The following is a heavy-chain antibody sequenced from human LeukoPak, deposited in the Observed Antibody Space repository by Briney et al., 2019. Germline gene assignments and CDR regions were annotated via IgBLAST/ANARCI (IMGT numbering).Heavy chain of an antibody. D-gene: IGHD6-13*01. Sequence: PGGSLRLSCAASGFTFRSYAMSWVRQAPGKGLEWVSGISVSGGNTDSADSVKGRFTISRDNSKNTLYLQMNSLRAEDTAVYYCARSSRGTDYYMDVWGKGTTVTISS. CDR2: ISVSGGNT. CDR3: ARSSRGTDYYMDV. CDR1: GFTFRSYA. J-gene: IGHJ6*03. V-gene: IGHV3-23*01.